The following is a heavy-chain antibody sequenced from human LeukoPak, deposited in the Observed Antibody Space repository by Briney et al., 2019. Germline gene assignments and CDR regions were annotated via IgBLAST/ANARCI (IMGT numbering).Heavy chain of an antibody. CDR2: MNVDGSSK. CDR1: GFTFTSYW. Sequence: GGSLRLSCAASGFTFTSYWMHWVRQAPGKGLVWVSHMNVDGSSKNYADSVEGRFTISRDNAKNSLFLQMNSLRAEDTAVYYCCRIAAAGFDYWGQGTLVTVSS. J-gene: IGHJ4*02. CDR3: CRIAAAGFDY. V-gene: IGHV3-74*01. D-gene: IGHD6-13*01.